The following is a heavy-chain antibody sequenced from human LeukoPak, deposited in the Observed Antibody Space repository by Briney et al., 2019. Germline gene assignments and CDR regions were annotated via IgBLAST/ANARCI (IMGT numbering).Heavy chain of an antibody. Sequence: PGGSLRLSVAASGLTFSSYEMNWFGQAPGKGLEWVSYISSSGSTIYYADSVKGRFTISRDNAKNSLYLQMNSLRAEDTAVYYCARENDYGDYWGQGTLVTVSS. CDR3: ARENDYGDY. CDR2: ISSSGSTI. CDR1: GLTFSSYE. V-gene: IGHV3-48*03. J-gene: IGHJ4*02.